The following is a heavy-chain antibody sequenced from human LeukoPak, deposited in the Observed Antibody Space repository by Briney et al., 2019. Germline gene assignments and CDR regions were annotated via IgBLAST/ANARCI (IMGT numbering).Heavy chain of an antibody. D-gene: IGHD1-1*01. CDR1: GYTFTSYD. V-gene: IGHV1-8*01. Sequence: GASVKVSCKASGYTFTSYDINWVRQASGQGLEWMGWMNPNTGNTGYAHKFQGRVIMTRNTSISTAYMELSSLRSEDTAVYYCARMDWYRTPYWGQGTLVTVSS. J-gene: IGHJ4*02. CDR3: ARMDWYRTPY. CDR2: MNPNTGNT.